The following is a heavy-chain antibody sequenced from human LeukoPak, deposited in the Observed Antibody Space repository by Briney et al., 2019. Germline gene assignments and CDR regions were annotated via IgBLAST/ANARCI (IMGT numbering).Heavy chain of an antibody. CDR1: GFTFSRYA. CDR2: ISGSGENT. V-gene: IGHV3-23*01. Sequence: GGSLRLSCAASGFTFSRYAMSWVRQAPAKGLEWVSVISGSGENTHYADSVKGRFTISRDSSKNTLYLQMNSLRAEDTAVYYCARDLRGYSGYDSDFWGQGTLVTVSS. D-gene: IGHD5-12*01. J-gene: IGHJ4*02. CDR3: ARDLRGYSGYDSDF.